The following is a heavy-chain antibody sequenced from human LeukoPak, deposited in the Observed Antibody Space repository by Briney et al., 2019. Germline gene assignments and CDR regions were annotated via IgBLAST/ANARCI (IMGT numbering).Heavy chain of an antibody. CDR3: ARSCGGDCYSGFDY. J-gene: IGHJ4*02. Sequence: GGSLRLSCAASGFTFSTYSMNWVRQAPGKGLEWVSYISSGISTIYYADSVKGRFTISRDNAKNSLYLQMNSLRAEDTAVYYCARSCGGDCYSGFDYWGQGTLVTVSS. V-gene: IGHV3-48*01. D-gene: IGHD2-21*02. CDR2: ISSGISTI. CDR1: GFTFSTYS.